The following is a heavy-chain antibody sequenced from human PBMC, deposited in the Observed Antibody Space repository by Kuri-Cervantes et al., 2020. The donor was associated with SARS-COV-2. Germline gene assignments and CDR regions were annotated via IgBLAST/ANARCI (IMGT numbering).Heavy chain of an antibody. J-gene: IGHJ5*02. V-gene: IGHV4-4*07. D-gene: IGHD3-3*01. Sequence: SETLSLTCTVSGGSISSYYWSWIRQPAGKGLEWIGRIYTSGSTNYNPSLKSRVTMSVDTSKNQFSLKLSSVTAADTAVYYCARVYDFWSGYRYINWFDPWGQGTLVTVSS. CDR1: GGSISSYY. CDR3: ARVYDFWSGYRYINWFDP. CDR2: IYTSGST.